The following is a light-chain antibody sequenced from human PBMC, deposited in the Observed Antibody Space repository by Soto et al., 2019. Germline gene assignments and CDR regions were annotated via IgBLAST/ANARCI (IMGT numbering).Light chain of an antibody. J-gene: IGKJ2*01. CDR2: FGS. V-gene: IGKV2-28*01. Sequence: DIVMTQSPLSLPVTPGEPASISCRSSQSLLHSNAYNYLDWYLQKPGQAPQPLIYFGSNRASGVPDRFSGSGSGTDFTLRISRVEAEDVGVYYCMQTLQTPYTFGQGTKLEIK. CDR3: MQTLQTPYT. CDR1: QSLLHSNAYNY.